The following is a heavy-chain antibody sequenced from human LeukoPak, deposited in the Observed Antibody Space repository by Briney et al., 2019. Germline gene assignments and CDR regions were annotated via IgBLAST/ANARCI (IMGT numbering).Heavy chain of an antibody. V-gene: IGHV1-3*01. Sequence: ASVKVSCKASGYTFTSYAMHWVRQDPGQRLEWMGWINAGNGNTKYSQKFQGRVTITRDTSASTAYMELSSLRSDDTAVYYCARGTYYYGMDVWGKGTTVTVSS. CDR2: INAGNGNT. CDR3: ARGTYYYGMDV. CDR1: GYTFTSYA. J-gene: IGHJ6*04.